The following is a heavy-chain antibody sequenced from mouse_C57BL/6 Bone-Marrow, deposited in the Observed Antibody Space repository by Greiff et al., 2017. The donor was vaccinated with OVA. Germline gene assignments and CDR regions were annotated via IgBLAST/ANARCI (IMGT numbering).Heavy chain of an antibody. CDR3: AKRYGSRGYFDV. CDR2: ISSGSSTI. Sequence: EVHLVESGGGLVKPGGSLKLSCAASGFTFSDYGMHWVRQAPEKGLEWVAYISSGSSTIYYADTVKGRFTISRDNAKNTLFLQMTSLRSEDTAMYYCAKRYGSRGYFDVWGTGTTVTVSS. D-gene: IGHD1-1*01. J-gene: IGHJ1*03. CDR1: GFTFSDYG. V-gene: IGHV5-17*01.